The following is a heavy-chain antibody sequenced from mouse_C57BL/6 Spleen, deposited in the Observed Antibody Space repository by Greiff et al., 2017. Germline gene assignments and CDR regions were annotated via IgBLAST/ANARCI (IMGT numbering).Heavy chain of an antibody. CDR3: ASLDYYGSSYGFAY. CDR1: GYTFTGYW. Sequence: VKLMEPGAELMKPGASVKLSCKATGYTFTGYWIEWVKQRPGHGLEWIGEILPGSGSTNYNEKFKGKATFTVDTSSNTAYMQLSSLTTKHSAIYYCASLDYYGSSYGFAYWGQGTLVTVSA. V-gene: IGHV1-9*01. CDR2: ILPGSGST. D-gene: IGHD1-1*01. J-gene: IGHJ3*01.